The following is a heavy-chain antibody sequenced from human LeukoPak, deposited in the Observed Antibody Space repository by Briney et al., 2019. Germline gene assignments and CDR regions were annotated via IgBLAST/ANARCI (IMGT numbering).Heavy chain of an antibody. D-gene: IGHD5-18*01. Sequence: SETLSLTCTVSGGSISSSSYYWGWIRQPPGKGLEWIGSIYYSGSTYYNPSLKSRVTISVDTSKNQFSLKLSSVTAADTAVYYCARVRGTAMVQSLDYWGQGTLVTVSS. V-gene: IGHV4-39*07. CDR1: GGSISSSSYY. CDR2: IYYSGST. CDR3: ARVRGTAMVQSLDY. J-gene: IGHJ4*02.